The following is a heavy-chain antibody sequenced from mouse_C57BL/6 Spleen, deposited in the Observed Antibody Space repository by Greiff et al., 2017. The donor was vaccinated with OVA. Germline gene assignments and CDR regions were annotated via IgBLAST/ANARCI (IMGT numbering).Heavy chain of an antibody. CDR3: ARKNYGSSPYWYFEV. J-gene: IGHJ1*03. Sequence: EVQLVESGGGLVKPGGSLKLSCAASGFTFSDYGMHWVRQAPEKGLEWVAYISSGSSTIYYADTVKGRFTISRDNAKNTLFLQMTSLRSEDTAMYYCARKNYGSSPYWYFEVWGTGTTVTVAS. D-gene: IGHD1-1*01. CDR2: ISSGSSTI. CDR1: GFTFSDYG. V-gene: IGHV5-17*01.